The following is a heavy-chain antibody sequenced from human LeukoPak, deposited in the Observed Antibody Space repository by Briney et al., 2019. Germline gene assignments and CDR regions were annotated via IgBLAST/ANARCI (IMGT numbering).Heavy chain of an antibody. CDR2: ISAYNGNT. CDR1: GYTFTSYG. D-gene: IGHD4-17*01. V-gene: IGHV1-18*01. J-gene: IGHJ4*02. CDR3: ARSLYGDYAYPGDY. Sequence: GASVKVSCKASGYTFTSYGIGWVRQAPGQGLEWMGWISAYNGNTNYAQKLQGRVTMTTDTSTSTAYMELRSLRSDDTAVYYCARSLYGDYAYPGDYWGQGTLVTVSS.